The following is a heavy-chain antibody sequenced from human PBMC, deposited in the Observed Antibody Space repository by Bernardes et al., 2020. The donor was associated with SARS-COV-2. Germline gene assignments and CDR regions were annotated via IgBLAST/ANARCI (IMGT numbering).Heavy chain of an antibody. V-gene: IGHV4-39*07. D-gene: IGHD3-10*01. CDR1: GASISSSNYY. J-gene: IGHJ6*02. CDR2: IYSSGSS. Sequence: SETLSLTRTVSGASISSSNYYWGWIRQPPGKGLEWIGSIYSSGSSYYNPSLQSRVRGSVDTSKNQFSLKVTSVNAADTAVYYCARGVQGVIITSPYYYGMDVWGQGTTVTVSS. CDR3: ARGVQGVIITSPYYYGMDV.